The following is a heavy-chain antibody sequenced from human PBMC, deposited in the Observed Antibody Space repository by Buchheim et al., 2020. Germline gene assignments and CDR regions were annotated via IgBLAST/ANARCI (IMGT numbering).Heavy chain of an antibody. CDR3: ARDWSYAMDV. CDR1: GFTFSNSW. CDR2: LNSDESRR. Sequence: EVQLVESGGGLVQPGGSLRLSCVASGFTFSNSWMHWVRQAPGKGLVWVSHLNSDESRRTYADSVKGRFTISRDNAKNTVFLHMNSLRAEDTAVYYCARDWSYAMDVWGQGTT. J-gene: IGHJ6*02. V-gene: IGHV3-74*01.